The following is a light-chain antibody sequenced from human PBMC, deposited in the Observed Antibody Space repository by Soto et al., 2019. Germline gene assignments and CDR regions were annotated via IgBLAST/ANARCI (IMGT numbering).Light chain of an antibody. V-gene: IGKV1-27*01. J-gene: IGKJ1*01. CDR2: AAS. CDR3: QKYNSDPRGT. CDR1: QGISNY. Sequence: DIQMTQSPSSLSASVGDRVTITCRASQGISNYLAWYQQKPGKVPKLLIYAASTLQSGVPSRFSGSGSGTDFTLTISSLQPEDVATYYCQKYNSDPRGTFGQGTKVEIK.